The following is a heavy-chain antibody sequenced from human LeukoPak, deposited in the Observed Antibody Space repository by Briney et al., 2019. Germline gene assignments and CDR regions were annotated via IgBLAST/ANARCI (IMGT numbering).Heavy chain of an antibody. D-gene: IGHD6-13*01. J-gene: IGHJ4*02. V-gene: IGHV4-30-2*01. Sequence: SETLSLTYAVSGGSISSGGYSWSWIRQPPGKGLEWIGYIYHSGSTYYNPSLKSRVTISVDRSKNQFSLKLSSVTAADTAVYYCARQIAAAGTFIDYWGQGTLVTVSS. CDR2: IYHSGST. CDR1: GGSISSGGYS. CDR3: ARQIAAAGTFIDY.